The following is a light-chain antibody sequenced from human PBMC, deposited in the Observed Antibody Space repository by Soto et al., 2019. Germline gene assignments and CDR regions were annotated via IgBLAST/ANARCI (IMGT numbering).Light chain of an antibody. CDR2: MAS. J-gene: IGKJ1*01. Sequence: DIQMTQSPSTLSASVGDTVTVTCRASQSVSGWLAWYQQKPGEAPKLLIYMASSLESGVPSRFSGSGSGTEFTLTISSLQPDDFATYYCQQYNSYSRTFGQGTKVDI. CDR1: QSVSGW. CDR3: QQYNSYSRT. V-gene: IGKV1-5*03.